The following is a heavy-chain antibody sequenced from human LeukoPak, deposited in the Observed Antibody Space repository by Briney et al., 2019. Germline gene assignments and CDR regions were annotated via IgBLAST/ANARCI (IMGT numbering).Heavy chain of an antibody. V-gene: IGHV3-53*01. Sequence: PGGSLRLSCAASGFTVSSNYMSWVRQAPGKGLEWVSVIYSGGSTYYADSVKGRFTISRDSSKNTLYLQMNSLRAADTAVYYCASIEYSSSSGSHWGQGTLVTVSS. CDR3: ASIEYSSSSGSH. D-gene: IGHD6-6*01. J-gene: IGHJ4*02. CDR1: GFTVSSNY. CDR2: IYSGGST.